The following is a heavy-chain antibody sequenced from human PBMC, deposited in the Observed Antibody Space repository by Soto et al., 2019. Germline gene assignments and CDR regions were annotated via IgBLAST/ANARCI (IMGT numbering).Heavy chain of an antibody. J-gene: IGHJ5*02. CDR1: GGSISSSNW. V-gene: IGHV4-4*02. D-gene: IGHD6-19*01. CDR2: IYHSGST. CDR3: ARDRAKGFLIAMGILDP. Sequence: SETLSLTCAVSGGSISSSNWWSWVRQPPGKGLEWIGEIYHSGSTNYNPSLKSRVTISVDKSKNQFSLKLSSVTAADTAVYYCARDRAKGFLIAMGILDPWGQGTLVTVSS.